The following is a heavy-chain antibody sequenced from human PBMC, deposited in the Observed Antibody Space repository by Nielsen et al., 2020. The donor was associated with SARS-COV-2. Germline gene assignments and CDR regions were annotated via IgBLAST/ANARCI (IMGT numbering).Heavy chain of an antibody. V-gene: IGHV3-21*01. CDR3: ARLGTAAGPDY. D-gene: IGHD6-13*01. CDR2: ISSSSSYI. CDR1: GFTFSSYS. J-gene: IGHJ4*02. Sequence: GGSLRLSCAASGFTFSSYSMNWVRQAPGKGLEWVSSISSSSSYIYYADSVKGRFTISRDNAKNSLYLQMNSLRAEDTAVYYCARLGTAAGPDYWGQGTLVTVSS.